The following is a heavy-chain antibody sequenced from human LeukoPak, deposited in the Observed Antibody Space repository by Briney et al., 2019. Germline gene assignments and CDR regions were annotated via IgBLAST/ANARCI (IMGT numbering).Heavy chain of an antibody. J-gene: IGHJ3*02. CDR1: GFTFSIYG. D-gene: IGHD3-22*01. CDR3: AKTHYYDSSGYYYGDAFDI. CDR2: IGGSGDRT. Sequence: GGSLRLSCAASGFTFSIYGMNWVRQSPGKGLEWVSGIGGSGDRTYYADSVKGRFSISRDHSKNTLYLQMNSLRAEDTAVYYCAKTHYYDSSGYYYGDAFDIWGQGTMATVSS. V-gene: IGHV3-23*01.